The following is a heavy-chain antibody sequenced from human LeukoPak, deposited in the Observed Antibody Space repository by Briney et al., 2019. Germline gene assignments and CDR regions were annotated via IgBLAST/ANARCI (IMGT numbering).Heavy chain of an antibody. CDR2: IYPGDSDA. D-gene: IGHD2-2*01. Sequence: GEPLKISCKGSGYSFTSYWIGWVRQMPGKGLEWMGVIYPGDSDARYSPSFQGQVTISADKSINTAYLQWSSLKASDSALYYCARHPYTQSCTASRCYRWYDPWGQGTLVTVSS. J-gene: IGHJ5*02. CDR1: GYSFTSYW. CDR3: ARHPYTQSCTASRCYRWYDP. V-gene: IGHV5-51*01.